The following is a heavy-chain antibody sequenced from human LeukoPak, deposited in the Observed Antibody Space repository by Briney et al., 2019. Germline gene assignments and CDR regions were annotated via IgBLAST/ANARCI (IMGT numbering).Heavy chain of an antibody. CDR2: IKSKTDGGTT. CDR1: GFTFSNAW. CDR3: IGAAAGTDYDY. J-gene: IGHJ4*02. Sequence: GGSLRLSCAASGFTFSNAWMSWVRQAPGKGLEWVGRIKSKTDGGTTDYAAPVKGRFTTSRDDSKNTLYLQMNSLKTEDTAVYYCIGAAAGTDYDYWGQGTLVTVSS. V-gene: IGHV3-15*01. D-gene: IGHD6-13*01.